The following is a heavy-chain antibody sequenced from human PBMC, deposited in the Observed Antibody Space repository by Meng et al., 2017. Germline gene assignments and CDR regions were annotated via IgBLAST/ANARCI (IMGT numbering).Heavy chain of an antibody. Sequence: GGSLRLSCAASGFTFSNAWMTWVRQAPGKGLEWIGRMKSNVDGGTVDYAAAVKGRFFISRDDSENTFYLQMNSLKTEDTAVYYCSGHVAYWGQGTLVTVSS. CDR2: MKSNVDGGTV. J-gene: IGHJ4*02. CDR1: GFTFSNAW. V-gene: IGHV3-15*01. CDR3: SGHVAY.